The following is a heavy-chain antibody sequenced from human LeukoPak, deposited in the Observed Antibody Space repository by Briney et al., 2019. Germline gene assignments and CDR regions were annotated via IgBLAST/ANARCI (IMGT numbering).Heavy chain of an antibody. CDR1: GFTFSSYW. CDR3: ASNMVRGVIGAFDI. Sequence: PGGSLRLSCAVSGFTFSSYWMSWVRQAPGKGLEWVANIKQDGSEKYYVDSVKGRFTISRDNAKNSLYLQMNSLRAEDTALYHCASNMVRGVIGAFDIWGQGTMVTVSS. V-gene: IGHV3-7*03. J-gene: IGHJ3*02. D-gene: IGHD3-10*01. CDR2: IKQDGSEK.